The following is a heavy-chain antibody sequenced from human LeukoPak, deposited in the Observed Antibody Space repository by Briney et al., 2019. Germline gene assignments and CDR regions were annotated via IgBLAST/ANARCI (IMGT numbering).Heavy chain of an antibody. CDR1: GFTFSSHW. D-gene: IGHD5-18*01. V-gene: IGHV3-74*01. J-gene: IGHJ4*02. Sequence: PGGSLRLSCAASGFTFSSHWMHWVRQVPGKGLVWVSRIKNDGSSTTYADSAKGRFTISRDNAKNTLYLQMNSLRAEDTAVYYCARDRGYSYGDWGQGTLVTVSS. CDR2: IKNDGSST. CDR3: ARDRGYSYGD.